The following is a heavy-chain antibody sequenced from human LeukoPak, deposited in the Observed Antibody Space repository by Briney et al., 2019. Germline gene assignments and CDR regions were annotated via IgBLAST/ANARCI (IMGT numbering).Heavy chain of an antibody. CDR2: ISGSGGST. V-gene: IGHV3-23*01. CDR1: GFTFSSYG. CDR3: ARRAGGLVPFLY. D-gene: IGHD6-6*01. Sequence: GGSPRLSCAASGFTFSSYGMSWVRQAPGKGLEWVSAISGSGGSTYYADSVKGRFTISRDNSKNTLYLQMNSLRAEDTAVYYCARRAGGLVPFLYWGQGTLVTVSS. J-gene: IGHJ4*02.